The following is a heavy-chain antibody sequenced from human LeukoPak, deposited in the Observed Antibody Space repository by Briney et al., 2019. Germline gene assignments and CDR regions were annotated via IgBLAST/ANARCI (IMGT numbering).Heavy chain of an antibody. CDR1: GFTFSSYW. V-gene: IGHV3-7*01. CDR2: LKQDGSQK. D-gene: IGHD3-9*01. J-gene: IGHJ4*02. CDR3: AKRGRYYDILTGYLLIDY. Sequence: GGSLRLSCAASGFTFSSYWMSWVRQAPGKGLEWVATLKQDGSQKYYVDSVKGRFTISRDNSKNTLYLQMNSLRAEDTAVYYCAKRGRYYDILTGYLLIDYWGQGTLVTVSS.